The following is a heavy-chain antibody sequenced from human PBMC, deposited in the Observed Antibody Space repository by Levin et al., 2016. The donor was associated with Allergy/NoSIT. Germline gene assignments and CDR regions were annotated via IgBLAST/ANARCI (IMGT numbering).Heavy chain of an antibody. V-gene: IGHV3-11*01. CDR3: VRGTGAGYMDV. Sequence: GGSLRLSCAASGFTFSSAWMSWIRQAPGKGLEWVSYISSGGSTIYYADSVKGRFTISRDSPKSSLYLQVNSLGAEDTAVYYCVRGTGAGYMDVWGKGTTVTVSS. CDR2: ISSGGSTI. J-gene: IGHJ6*03. D-gene: IGHD2-8*02. CDR1: GFTFSSAW.